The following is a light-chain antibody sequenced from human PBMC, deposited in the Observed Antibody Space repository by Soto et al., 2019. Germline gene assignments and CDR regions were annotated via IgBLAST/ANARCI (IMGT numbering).Light chain of an antibody. CDR1: QSVSSN. J-gene: IGKJ1*01. Sequence: EIGLTQSPDTLSLSPGERATLSSRASQSVSSNLAWYQQKPGQAPRLLIYGASSRATGIPDRFSGSGSGTDFTLTISRLEPEDFAVCYCQQYGSSAWTFGQGTNVDI. V-gene: IGKV3-20*01. CDR3: QQYGSSAWT. CDR2: GAS.